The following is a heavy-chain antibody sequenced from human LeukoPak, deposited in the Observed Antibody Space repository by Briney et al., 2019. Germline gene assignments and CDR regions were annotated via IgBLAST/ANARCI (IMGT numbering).Heavy chain of an antibody. CDR1: GYTLTGLS. D-gene: IGHD6-19*01. J-gene: IGHJ5*02. Sequence: GASVKVSCKVSGYTLTGLSMHWVRQAPGEGLEWMGGFDPEDGETIYAQKFQGRVTMTEDTSTDTAYMEVSSLRSEDTAVYYCAPSWGSSGWYSWFDPWGQGTLVTVSS. V-gene: IGHV1-24*01. CDR3: APSWGSSGWYSWFDP. CDR2: FDPEDGET.